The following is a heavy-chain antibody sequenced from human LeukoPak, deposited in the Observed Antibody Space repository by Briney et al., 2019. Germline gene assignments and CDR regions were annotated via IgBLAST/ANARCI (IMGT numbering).Heavy chain of an antibody. CDR3: VRLWDSSGFFGY. J-gene: IGHJ4*02. Sequence: GGSLRLSCVASGFTFSNYWMSRVRQAPGKGLEWVANIQKDGSEKHYVASVEGRFTISRDNAENSLFLQLNSLRVGDTAVYYCVRLWDSSGFFGYWGQGALVTVSS. D-gene: IGHD3-22*01. CDR2: IQKDGSEK. CDR1: GFTFSNYW. V-gene: IGHV3-7*01.